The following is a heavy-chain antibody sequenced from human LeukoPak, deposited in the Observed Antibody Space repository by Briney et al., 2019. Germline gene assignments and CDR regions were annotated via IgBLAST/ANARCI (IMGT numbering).Heavy chain of an antibody. CDR1: GFTFSSYA. V-gene: IGHV3-23*01. CDR3: AKESGRGWMKRYMDV. CDR2: ISGSGGST. D-gene: IGHD6-19*01. Sequence: GGSLRLSCAASGFTFSSYAMSWVRQAPGKGLEWVPAISGSGGSTYYADSVKGRFTISRDNSKNTLYLQMNSLRAEDTAVYYCAKESGRGWMKRYMDVWGKGTTVTVSS. J-gene: IGHJ6*03.